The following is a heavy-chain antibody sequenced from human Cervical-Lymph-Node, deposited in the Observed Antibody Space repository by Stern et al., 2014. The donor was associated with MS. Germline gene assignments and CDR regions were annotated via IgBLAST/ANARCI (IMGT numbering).Heavy chain of an antibody. Sequence: VQLVESGAEVKKPGESLKISCKGSGYSFTANWIAWVRQMPGKGLERMGIIYPGDSDTRYSPSFPGQVNISADKSISTAYLQWSSLKASDTAMYYCARDYGDYAFDYWGQGTLVTVSS. D-gene: IGHD4-17*01. J-gene: IGHJ4*02. V-gene: IGHV5-51*01. CDR2: IYPGDSDT. CDR1: GYSFTANW. CDR3: ARDYGDYAFDY.